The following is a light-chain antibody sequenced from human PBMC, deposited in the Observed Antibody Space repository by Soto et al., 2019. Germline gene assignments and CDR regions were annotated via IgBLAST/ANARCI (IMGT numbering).Light chain of an antibody. CDR2: EVS. J-gene: IGLJ1*01. CDR3: SSYSTSSNV. V-gene: IGLV2-14*01. CDR1: SSDVGGHSY. Sequence: QSALTQPASVSGSPGQSITISCTGTSSDVGGHSYVSWYQHHPGKAPKLMIYEVSNRPSGVSNRFSGSKSGNTASLTISGLQAEDEADYYCSSYSTSSNVFGTGTKLTVL.